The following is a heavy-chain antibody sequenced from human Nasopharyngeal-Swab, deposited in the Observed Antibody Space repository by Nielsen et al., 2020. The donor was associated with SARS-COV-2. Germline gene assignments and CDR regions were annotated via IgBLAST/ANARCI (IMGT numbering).Heavy chain of an antibody. CDR3: ASRRQVGANHHAFDI. J-gene: IGHJ3*02. V-gene: IGHV1-69*10. D-gene: IGHD1-26*01. CDR2: IIPILGIA. CDR1: GGTFSSYA. Sequence: SVKVSCKASGGTFSSYAISWVRQAPGQGLERMGGIIPILGIANYAQKFQGRVTITADKSTSTAYMELSSLRSEDTAVYYCASRRQVGANHHAFDIWGQGTMVTVSS.